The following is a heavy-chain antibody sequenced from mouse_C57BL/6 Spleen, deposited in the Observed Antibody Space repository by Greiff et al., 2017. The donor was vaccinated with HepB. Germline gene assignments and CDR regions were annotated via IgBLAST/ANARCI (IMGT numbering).Heavy chain of an antibody. Sequence: VKLVESGAELVRPGASVKMSCKASGYTFTSYSMHWVKQRPGQGLEWIGYINPSSGYTKYNQKFKDKATLTADKSSSTAYMHLSSLTSEDSAVDYCARLAYDGYYIGYWGQGTTLTVSS. D-gene: IGHD2-3*01. V-gene: IGHV1-4*01. J-gene: IGHJ2*01. CDR1: GYTFTSYS. CDR2: INPSSGYT. CDR3: ARLAYDGYYIGY.